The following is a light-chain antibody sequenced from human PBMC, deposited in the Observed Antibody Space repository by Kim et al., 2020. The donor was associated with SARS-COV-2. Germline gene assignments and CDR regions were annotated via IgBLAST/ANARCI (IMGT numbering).Light chain of an antibody. CDR1: QTIGKS. V-gene: IGKV1-39*01. CDR3: QQSFTTPLT. Sequence: DIQMTPSPSQLSASIGDTVTMTCRASQTIGKSVNWYQQKPGRAPNIVIFDASSLETGVPSRFSGSVSGVDFTLTISSLQPDDLGTYYCQQSFTTPLTFGQGTRLEIK. J-gene: IGKJ5*01. CDR2: DAS.